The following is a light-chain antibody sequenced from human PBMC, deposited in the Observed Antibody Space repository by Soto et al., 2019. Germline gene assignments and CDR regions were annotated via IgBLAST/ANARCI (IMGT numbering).Light chain of an antibody. CDR1: RSNIGNNY. J-gene: IGLJ3*02. Sequence: QSALTQPPSVSAAPGQKVTVSCSGSRSNIGNNYVSWYQHLPGTAPKLLIYDNDKRPSGIPDRFSASKSGTSATLDITGLQTGDEADYYCEAWDSNLSGGVFGGGTKLTVL. CDR3: EAWDSNLSGGV. V-gene: IGLV1-51*01. CDR2: DND.